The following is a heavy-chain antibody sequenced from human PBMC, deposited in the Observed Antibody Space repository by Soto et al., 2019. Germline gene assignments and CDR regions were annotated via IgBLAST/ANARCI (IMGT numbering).Heavy chain of an antibody. CDR2: ISYDGSNK. Sequence: PGGSLRLSCAASGFTFSSYAMHWARQAPGKGLEWVAVISYDGSNKYYADSVKGRFTISRDNSKNTLYLQMNSLRAEDTAVYYCARSIAAAGYNWFDPWGQGTLVTVS. CDR3: ARSIAAAGYNWFDP. J-gene: IGHJ5*02. D-gene: IGHD6-13*01. CDR1: GFTFSSYA. V-gene: IGHV3-30-3*01.